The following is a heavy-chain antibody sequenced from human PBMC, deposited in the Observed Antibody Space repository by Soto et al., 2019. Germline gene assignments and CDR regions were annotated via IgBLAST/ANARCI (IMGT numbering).Heavy chain of an antibody. D-gene: IGHD5-18*01. CDR1: GFTFSSYP. Sequence: QVQLVESGGDVVQPGRSLRLSCAASGFTFSSYPMHWVRQAPGKGLEWVAFISYDGSNKYSADSVKGRFTISRDNSKNTLYLQMNSLRAEDTAVYYCARELNTAEVSLVFDYWGQGTLVTVSS. V-gene: IGHV3-30-3*01. CDR2: ISYDGSNK. CDR3: ARELNTAEVSLVFDY. J-gene: IGHJ4*02.